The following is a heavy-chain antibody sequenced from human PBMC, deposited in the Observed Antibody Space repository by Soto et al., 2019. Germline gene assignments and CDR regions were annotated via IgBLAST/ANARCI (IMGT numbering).Heavy chain of an antibody. CDR1: GFTFDDYA. CDR3: ARGGVYCSRTSCYESDAFDX. CDR2: ISWNSGSI. J-gene: IGHJ3*01. D-gene: IGHD2-2*01. Sequence: PGGSLRLSCAASGFTFDDYAMHWVRQAPGKGLEWVSGISWNSGSIGYADSVKGRFTISRDNAKNSLYLQMNSLRAEDTALYYCARGGVYCSRTSCYESDAFDXWGQGTMVTVSS. V-gene: IGHV3-9*01.